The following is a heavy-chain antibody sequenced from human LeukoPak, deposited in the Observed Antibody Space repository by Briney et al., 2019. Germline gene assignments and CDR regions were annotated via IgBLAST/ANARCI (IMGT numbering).Heavy chain of an antibody. CDR2: IKSKTDGGTT. CDR3: TTADGKLYCSGGSCSDYFDY. J-gene: IGHJ4*02. Sequence: GGSLRLSCAASGFTFSNAWMSWVRQAPGKGLEWVGRIKSKTDGGTTDYAASLKGRFTISRDDSKDTLYLQMHSLKIEDTAVYYCTTADGKLYCSGGSCSDYFDYGGQGTLVTVSS. D-gene: IGHD2-15*01. CDR1: GFTFSNAW. V-gene: IGHV3-15*01.